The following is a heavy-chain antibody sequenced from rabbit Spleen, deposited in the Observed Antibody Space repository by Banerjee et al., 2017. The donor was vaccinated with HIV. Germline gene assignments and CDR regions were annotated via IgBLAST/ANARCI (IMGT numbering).Heavy chain of an antibody. CDR2: IAGSSSGFT. V-gene: IGHV1S40*01. CDR3: ARALHVGGATSVGSGLAL. J-gene: IGHJ3*01. Sequence: QSLEESGGGLVKPGASLTLTCKASGFSFSSSDYMCWVRQAPGKGLEWISCIAGSSSGFTYSATWAKGRFTISKSSSTTVTVQMTSLTAADTATYFCARALHVGGATSVGSGLALWGQGTLVTVS. CDR1: GFSFSSSDY. D-gene: IGHD4-1*01.